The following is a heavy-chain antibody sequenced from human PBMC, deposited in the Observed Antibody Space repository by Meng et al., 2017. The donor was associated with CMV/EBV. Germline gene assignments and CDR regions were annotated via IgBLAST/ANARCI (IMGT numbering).Heavy chain of an antibody. J-gene: IGHJ4*02. CDR2: IRYDGSNK. CDR1: GFTFSSYG. CDR3: AKAMMVRGPLDY. Sequence: GGSLRLSCAGSGFTFSSYGMHWVRQAPGKGLEWVAFIRYDGSNKYYADSVKGRFTISRDNSKNTLYLQMNSLRAEDTAVYYCAKAMMVRGPLDYWGQGTLVTVSS. D-gene: IGHD3-10*01. V-gene: IGHV3-30*02.